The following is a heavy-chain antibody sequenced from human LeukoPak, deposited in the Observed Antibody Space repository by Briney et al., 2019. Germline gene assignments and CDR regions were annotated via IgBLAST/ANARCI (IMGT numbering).Heavy chain of an antibody. CDR3: ARDEAGGGGYYDSSGYLYY. Sequence: GGSLILFCAASGFTFSSSAMNWVRQAPGKGLEWVSYISSGSSTIHYADSVKGRFTISRDNAKNSMYLQMNSLRDEDTAVYHCARDEAGGGGYYDSSGYLYYWGQGTLVTVSS. CDR2: ISSGSSTI. J-gene: IGHJ4*02. CDR1: GFTFSSSA. D-gene: IGHD3-22*01. V-gene: IGHV3-48*02.